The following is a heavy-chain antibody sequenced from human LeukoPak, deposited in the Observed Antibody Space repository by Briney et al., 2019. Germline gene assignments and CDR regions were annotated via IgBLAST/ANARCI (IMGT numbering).Heavy chain of an antibody. D-gene: IGHD6-13*01. J-gene: IGHJ3*01. CDR3: ARLGPGGIAAAGTLLD. CDR1: GYSFTSYW. V-gene: IGHV5-51*01. CDR2: IYPGDSDT. Sequence: GESLKISCKGSGYSFTSYWIGWVRQMPGKGLEWMGIIYPGDSDTRYSPSFQGQVTISADKSISTAYLQWSSLKASDTAMYYCARLGPGGIAAAGTLLDWGQGTMVTVSS.